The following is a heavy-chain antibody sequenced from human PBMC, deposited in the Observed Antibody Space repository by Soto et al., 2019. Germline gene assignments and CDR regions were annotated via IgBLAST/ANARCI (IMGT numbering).Heavy chain of an antibody. J-gene: IGHJ4*02. Sequence: XGSLRLSCAASGVTFTRYSMNWVRQAPGKGLEWVSSISSTTNYIYYADSMKGRFTVSRDNAKNSVYLEMNSLSAEDTALYYCARESEDLTSNFDYWGQGPLVTVSS. CDR2: ISSTTNYI. V-gene: IGHV3-21*01. CDR1: GVTFTRYS. CDR3: ARESEDLTSNFDY.